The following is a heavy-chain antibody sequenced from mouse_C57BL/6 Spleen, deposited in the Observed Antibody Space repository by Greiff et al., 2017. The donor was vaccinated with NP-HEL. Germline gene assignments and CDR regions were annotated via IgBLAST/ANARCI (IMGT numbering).Heavy chain of an antibody. Sequence: VQLQQPGAELVRPGSSVKLSCKASGYTFTSYWMDWVKQRPGQGLEWIGNIYPSDSETHYNQKFKDKATLTVDKSSSTAYMQLSSLTSEDSAVYYCARSGYYGSRYYFDYWGQGTTLTVSS. V-gene: IGHV1-61*01. D-gene: IGHD1-1*01. CDR2: IYPSDSET. CDR3: ARSGYYGSRYYFDY. CDR1: GYTFTSYW. J-gene: IGHJ2*01.